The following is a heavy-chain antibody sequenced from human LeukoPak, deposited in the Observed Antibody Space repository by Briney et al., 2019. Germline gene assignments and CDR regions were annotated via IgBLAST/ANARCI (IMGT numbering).Heavy chain of an antibody. Sequence: PSETLSLTCTVSGGFISSYYWSWIRQPPGKGLEWIGYIYYSGSTNYNPSLKSRVTISVDTSKNQFSLKLSSVTAADTAVYYCAREDDYGDYEGYWGQGTLVTVSS. J-gene: IGHJ4*02. CDR3: AREDDYGDYEGY. D-gene: IGHD4-17*01. CDR1: GGFISSYY. CDR2: IYYSGST. V-gene: IGHV4-59*12.